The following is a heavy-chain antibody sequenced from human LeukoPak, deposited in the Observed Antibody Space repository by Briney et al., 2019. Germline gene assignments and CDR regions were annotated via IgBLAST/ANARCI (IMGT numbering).Heavy chain of an antibody. CDR2: ISSSSSTI. J-gene: IGHJ5*02. Sequence: PGGSLRLSCAASGFTFSSYGMHWVRQAPGKGLEWVSYISSSSSTIYYADSVKGRFTISRDNAKNTLYLQMNSLRAEDTAVYYCARERLQQLVPYNWFDPWGQGTLVTVSS. D-gene: IGHD6-13*01. V-gene: IGHV3-48*04. CDR3: ARERLQQLVPYNWFDP. CDR1: GFTFSSYG.